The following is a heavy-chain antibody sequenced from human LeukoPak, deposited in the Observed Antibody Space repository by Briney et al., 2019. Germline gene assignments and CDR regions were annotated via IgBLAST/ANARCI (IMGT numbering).Heavy chain of an antibody. Sequence: GASVKVSCKASGYTLTDHHMHWVRQAPGQGLEWMGIIDTSGGYSTYVAQKFRGRVSMTRDTPSNTVYMEMSSLRSEDTAVYYCARPQYNWNDYDSYPMDVWGQGTTVTVSS. CDR3: ARPQYNWNDYDSYPMDV. CDR1: GYTLTDHH. J-gene: IGHJ6*02. CDR2: IDTSGGYS. D-gene: IGHD1-1*01. V-gene: IGHV1-46*01.